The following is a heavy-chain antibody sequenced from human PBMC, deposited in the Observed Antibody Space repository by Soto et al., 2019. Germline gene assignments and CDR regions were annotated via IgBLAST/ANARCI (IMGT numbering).Heavy chain of an antibody. J-gene: IGHJ6*02. CDR3: ARGVVAPHLYGMDV. D-gene: IGHD2-15*01. CDR1: GGSISSYY. Sequence: QVQLQESGPGLVKPSETLSLTCTVSGGSISSYYWSWIRQPPGKGLEWIGYIYYSGSTNYNPSLKRRVTRSVDTSKNQFSLKLSSVTAADTAVYYCARGVVAPHLYGMDVWGQGTTVTVSS. V-gene: IGHV4-59*08. CDR2: IYYSGST.